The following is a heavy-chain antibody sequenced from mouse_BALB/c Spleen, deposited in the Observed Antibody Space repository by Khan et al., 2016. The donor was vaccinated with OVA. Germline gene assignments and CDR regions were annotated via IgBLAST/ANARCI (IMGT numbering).Heavy chain of an antibody. CDR2: INPSNAYT. D-gene: IGHD1-1*01. CDR3: ARYFHYYGSRGALDY. J-gene: IGHJ4*01. CDR1: GYTFTSYS. V-gene: IGHV1-4*01. Sequence: QVQLKESGAELARPGASVKMSCKASGYTFTSYSMHWIKQRPGQGLEWIGNINPSNAYTNYNQKFKDKATLTADKSSSTAYMQLSSLTSEDSAVYYCARYFHYYGSRGALDYWGQGTSVTVSS.